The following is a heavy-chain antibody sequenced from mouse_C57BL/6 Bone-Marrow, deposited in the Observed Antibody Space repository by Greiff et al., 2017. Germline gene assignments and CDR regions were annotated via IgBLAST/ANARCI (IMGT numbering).Heavy chain of an antibody. Sequence: VQLQQSGAELVMPGASVKLSCKASGYTFTSYWMHWVKQRPGQGLEWIGEIDPSDSYTNYNQKFKGKSTLTVDKSSSTAYMQLSSLTSEDSAVYYCARNRDYDFYAMDYWGQGTSVTVSS. CDR2: IDPSDSYT. V-gene: IGHV1-69*01. D-gene: IGHD2-4*01. CDR1: GYTFTSYW. CDR3: ARNRDYDFYAMDY. J-gene: IGHJ4*01.